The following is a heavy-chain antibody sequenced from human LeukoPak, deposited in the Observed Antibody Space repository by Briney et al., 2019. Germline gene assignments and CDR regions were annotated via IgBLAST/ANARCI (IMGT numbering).Heavy chain of an antibody. J-gene: IGHJ4*02. D-gene: IGHD7-27*01. CDR3: AREDANWVAGLDY. CDR1: GYTFTGYY. Sequence: SVKVSCKASGYTFTGYYMHWVRQAPGQGLEWMGGIIPIFGTANYAQKFQGRVTITADKSTSTAYMELSSLRSEDTAVYYCAREDANWVAGLDYWGQGTLVTVSS. V-gene: IGHV1-69*06. CDR2: IIPIFGTA.